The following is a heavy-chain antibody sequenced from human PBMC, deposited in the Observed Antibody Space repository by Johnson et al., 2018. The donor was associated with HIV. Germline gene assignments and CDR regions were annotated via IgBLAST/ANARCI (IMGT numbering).Heavy chain of an antibody. J-gene: IGHJ3*01. D-gene: IGHD5-24*01. CDR2: IYSGGST. CDR1: GFTVSSNY. V-gene: IGHV3-66*01. Sequence: VQLVESGGGLVQPGGSLRLSCAASGFTVSSNYMRWVRQAPGKGLEWVSVIYSGGSTYYADSVKGRFTISRDNSKNTLYLQMNSLRAEDTAVYFCARGCRDGYTCDVFDVWGQGTRVTVSS. CDR3: ARGCRDGYTCDVFDV.